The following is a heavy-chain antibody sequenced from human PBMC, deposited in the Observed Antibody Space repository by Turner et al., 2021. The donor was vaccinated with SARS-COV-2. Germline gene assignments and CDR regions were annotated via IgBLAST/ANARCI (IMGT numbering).Heavy chain of an antibody. V-gene: IGHV3-30*04. CDR2: ISYDGSNK. J-gene: IGHJ4*02. D-gene: IGHD5-12*01. CDR3: ARESGSGSDY. CDR1: GFTFSSYA. Sequence: QVQLVESGGCVVQPGRSLRLSCAASGFTFSSYAMHWVRKAPGKGLEWVALISYDGSNKYYADSVKGRFTISRDNSKNTLYLKMNSLRAEDTAVYYCARESGSGSDYWGQGTLVTVSS.